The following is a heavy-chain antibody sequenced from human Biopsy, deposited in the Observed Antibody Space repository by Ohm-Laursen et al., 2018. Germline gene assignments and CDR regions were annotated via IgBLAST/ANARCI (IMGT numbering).Heavy chain of an antibody. Sequence: GTLSLTCTVSDGSINSYYWNWIRQPPGKRLEWIGNIYYSGSTNFNPSLKSRVTISVDTSKNQFSLILNSMTAADTAVYYCARHPTGFWFDPWGQGTLVIVSS. J-gene: IGHJ5*02. V-gene: IGHV4-59*08. CDR1: DGSINSYY. CDR3: ARHPTGFWFDP. CDR2: IYYSGST.